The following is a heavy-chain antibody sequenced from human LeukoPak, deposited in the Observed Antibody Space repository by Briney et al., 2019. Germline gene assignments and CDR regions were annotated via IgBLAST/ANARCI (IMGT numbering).Heavy chain of an antibody. CDR1: GYTFTDSY. CDR2: INPSGGST. J-gene: IGHJ3*02. CDR3: ARLRAVHGFDI. Sequence: GTSVKVSCTASGYTFTDSYIHWVRQAPGQGLEWMGVINPSGGSTTYTQKFQGRVTMTRDTSTSTVYMEVSSLTSEDTAVYYCARLRAVHGFDIWGQGTMVTVSS. V-gene: IGHV1-46*01. D-gene: IGHD6-19*01.